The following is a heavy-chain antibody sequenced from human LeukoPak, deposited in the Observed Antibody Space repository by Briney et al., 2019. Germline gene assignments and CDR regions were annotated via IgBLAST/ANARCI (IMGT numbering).Heavy chain of an antibody. D-gene: IGHD6-19*01. CDR1: GFTVSTNY. CDR3: ARGGYSSGWYRD. J-gene: IGHJ4*02. V-gene: IGHV3-53*01. Sequence: PGGSLRLSCAASGFTVSTNYMNWVRQAPGKGLEWVSVVYSGGSTYYADSVKGRFTISRDNSKNTLYLQMSGLRAEDTAVYYCARGGYSSGWYRDWGQGTLVTVSS. CDR2: VYSGGST.